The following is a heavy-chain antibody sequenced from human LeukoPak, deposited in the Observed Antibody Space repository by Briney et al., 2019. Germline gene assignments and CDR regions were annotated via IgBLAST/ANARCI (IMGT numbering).Heavy chain of an antibody. V-gene: IGHV3-21*01. CDR1: GFTFKTYS. CDR3: ARDRMSGGGYSSYFDS. J-gene: IGHJ4*02. Sequence: GGSLRLSCVVSGFTFKTYSMNWVRQAPGKGLEWVSSISSGGTYVDYADSMKGRFTISRDNSKNTLFLQMNTLRAEDTALYYCARDRMSGGGYSSYFDSWGQGALVTVSS. D-gene: IGHD5-18*01. CDR2: ISSGGTYV.